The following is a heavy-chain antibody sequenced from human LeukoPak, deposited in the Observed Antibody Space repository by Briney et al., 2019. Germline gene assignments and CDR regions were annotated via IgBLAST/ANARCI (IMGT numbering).Heavy chain of an antibody. CDR2: ISASSNNK. CDR1: GFTFSSYS. CDR3: ARGPPHDS. V-gene: IGHV3-21*01. Sequence: PGGSLRLSCAASGFTFSSYSMNWVRQAPGKGLEWVSSISASSNNKFYADSLKGRFTISRDNTRNSLYLKMNSLRAEDTAVSYCARGPPHDSWGRGALVTVSS. J-gene: IGHJ4*02.